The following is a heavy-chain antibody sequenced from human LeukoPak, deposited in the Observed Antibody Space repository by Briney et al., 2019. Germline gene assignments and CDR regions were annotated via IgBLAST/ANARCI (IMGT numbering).Heavy chain of an antibody. Sequence: GSLRLSCAASGFTFSSYSMNWARQPPGKGLEWIGEINHSGSTNYNPSLKSRVTISVDTSKNQFSLKLSSVTAADTAVYYCARVGSGWLGRQTVVDYWGQGTLVTVSS. J-gene: IGHJ4*02. CDR2: INHSGST. V-gene: IGHV4-34*01. CDR1: GFTFSSYS. D-gene: IGHD6-19*01. CDR3: ARVGSGWLGRQTVVDY.